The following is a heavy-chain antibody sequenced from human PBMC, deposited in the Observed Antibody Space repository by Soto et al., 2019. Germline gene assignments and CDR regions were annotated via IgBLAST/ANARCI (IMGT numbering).Heavy chain of an antibody. Sequence: PSETLSLTCAVYGGSFSGYYWSWIRQPPGKGLEWIGEINHSGSTYYNPSLKSRVTISVDTSKNQFSLKLSSVTAADTAVYYCARHNKVQLLPKTFDYWGQGTLVTVSS. CDR3: ARHNKVQLLPKTFDY. J-gene: IGHJ4*02. D-gene: IGHD1-1*01. CDR2: INHSGST. V-gene: IGHV4-34*01. CDR1: GGSFSGYY.